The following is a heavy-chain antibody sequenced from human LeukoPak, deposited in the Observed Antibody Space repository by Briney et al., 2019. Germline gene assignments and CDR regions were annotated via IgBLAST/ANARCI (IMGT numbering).Heavy chain of an antibody. CDR3: ATDRANYGSGSYSFDY. Sequence: GASVKVSCKVSGYTLTELSMHWVRQAPGKGLEWMGGFDPEDGETIYAQKFQGRVTMTEDTSTDTAYMELSSLRSEDTAVYYCATDRANYGSGSYSFDYWGQGTLVTVSS. CDR1: GYTLTELS. D-gene: IGHD3-10*01. CDR2: FDPEDGET. J-gene: IGHJ4*02. V-gene: IGHV1-24*01.